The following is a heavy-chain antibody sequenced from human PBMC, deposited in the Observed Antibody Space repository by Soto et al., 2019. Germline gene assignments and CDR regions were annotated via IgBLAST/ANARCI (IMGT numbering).Heavy chain of an antibody. CDR3: ARADYGYGMDV. V-gene: IGHV3-74*01. D-gene: IGHD3-10*01. CDR1: GFTFSSYW. Sequence: GGSLRLSCAASGFTFSSYWMHWVRQAPGKGLVWVSRINSDGSSTSYADSVKGRFTISRDNAKNTLYLQMNSLRAEDTAVYYCARADYGYGMDVWGQGXTVTVYS. J-gene: IGHJ6*02. CDR2: INSDGSST.